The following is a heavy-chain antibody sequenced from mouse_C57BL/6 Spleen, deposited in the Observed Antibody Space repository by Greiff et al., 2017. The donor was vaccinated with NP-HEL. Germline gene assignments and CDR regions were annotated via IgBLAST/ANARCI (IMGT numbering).Heavy chain of an antibody. CDR2: INPNNGGT. D-gene: IGHD2-10*01. CDR3: ARSLGPYYGPYYFDY. V-gene: IGHV1-22*01. J-gene: IGHJ2*01. CDR1: GYTFTDYN. Sequence: EVKLLESGPELVKPGASVKMSCKASGYTFTDYNMHWVKQSHGKSLEWIGYINPNNGGTSYNQKFKGKATLTVNKSSSTAYMELRSLTSEDSAVYYCARSLGPYYGPYYFDYWGQGTTLTVSS.